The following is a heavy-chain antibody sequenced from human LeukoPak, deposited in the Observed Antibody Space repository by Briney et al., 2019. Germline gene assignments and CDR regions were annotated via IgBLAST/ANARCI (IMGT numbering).Heavy chain of an antibody. CDR3: ARDPKWLDY. CDR2: TNQEGSEK. CDR1: GFTLSTDW. Sequence: GGSLRLSCAASGFTLSTDWMRWGRQAPGKGLEWVANTNQEGSEKYYVDSVKGRFTISKDNAKNALYLQMNSLTAEDTAVYYCARDPKWLDYWGQGTLVTVSS. V-gene: IGHV3-7*01. D-gene: IGHD5-12*01. J-gene: IGHJ4*02.